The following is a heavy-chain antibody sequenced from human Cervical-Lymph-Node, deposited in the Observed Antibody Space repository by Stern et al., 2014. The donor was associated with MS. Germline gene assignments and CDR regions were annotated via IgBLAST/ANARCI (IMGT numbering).Heavy chain of an antibody. CDR3: ARGHIFDY. CDR2: AWYDGSTA. V-gene: IGHV3-33*01. Sequence: VQLVESGGGVVQPGTSLRLSCAASGFTFSSYGMPWVRQAPGKGLEWVALAWYDGSTAYYTNSVKGRFTISRDNSKNTLSLQMNSLTAEDTAVYYCARGHIFDYWGQGTLVTVSS. J-gene: IGHJ4*02. CDR1: GFTFSSYG.